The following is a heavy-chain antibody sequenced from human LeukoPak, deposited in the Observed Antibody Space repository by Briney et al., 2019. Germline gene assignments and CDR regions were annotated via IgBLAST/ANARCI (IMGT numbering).Heavy chain of an antibody. CDR3: ARDQPRYGQMMGWYYYGMDA. Sequence: PGGSLRLSCAASGFTFSSYSMNWVRQAPGKGLEWVSSISSSSYIYYADSVKGRFTISRDNAKNSLYLQMNSLRAEDTAVYYCARDQPRYGQMMGWYYYGMDAWGKGTTVTVSS. CDR2: ISSSSYI. V-gene: IGHV3-21*01. D-gene: IGHD5-18*01. J-gene: IGHJ6*04. CDR1: GFTFSSYS.